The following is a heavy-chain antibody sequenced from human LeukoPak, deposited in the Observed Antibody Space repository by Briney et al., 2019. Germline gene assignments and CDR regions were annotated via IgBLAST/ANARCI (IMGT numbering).Heavy chain of an antibody. J-gene: IGHJ6*03. CDR2: TYYRSKWYN. D-gene: IGHD6-13*01. CDR3: ARDSSSSWYGYYYYYMDV. Sequence: SQTLSLTCAISGDSVSSNSAAWNWIRQSPSRGLEWLGRTYYRSKWYNDYAVSVKSRITINPDTSKNQFSLQLNSVTPEDTAVYYCARDSSSSWYGYYYYYMDVWGKGTTVTVSS. V-gene: IGHV6-1*01. CDR1: GDSVSSNSAA.